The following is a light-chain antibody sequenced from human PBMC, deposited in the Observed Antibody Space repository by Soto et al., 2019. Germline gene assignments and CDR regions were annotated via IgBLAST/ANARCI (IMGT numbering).Light chain of an antibody. CDR1: QSISSW. Sequence: DIQMTQCPCTLSASVGDRVTITSRASQSISSWLAWYQQKPGKAPKLLIYKASTLKSGVPSRFSGSGSGTEFTLTISSLQPDDFATYYCQHYNSYSEAFGQGTTVDIK. J-gene: IGKJ1*01. CDR3: QHYNSYSEA. V-gene: IGKV1-5*03. CDR2: KAS.